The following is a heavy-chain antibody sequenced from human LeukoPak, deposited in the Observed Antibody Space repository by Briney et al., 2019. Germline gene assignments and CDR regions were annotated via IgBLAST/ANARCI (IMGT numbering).Heavy chain of an antibody. D-gene: IGHD6-13*01. CDR3: AKDQSSSSWSNFDY. Sequence: PGGSLRLSCAASGSTFSSYAMSWVRQAPGKGLEWVSAISGSGGSTYYADSVKGRFTISRDNSKNTLYLQMNSLRAEDTAVYYCAKDQSSSSWSNFDYWGQGTLVTVSS. J-gene: IGHJ4*02. CDR2: ISGSGGST. V-gene: IGHV3-23*01. CDR1: GSTFSSYA.